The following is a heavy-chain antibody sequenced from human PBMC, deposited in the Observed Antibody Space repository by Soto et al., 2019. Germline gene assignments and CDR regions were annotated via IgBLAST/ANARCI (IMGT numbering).Heavy chain of an antibody. CDR2: ISAYNGNT. CDR1: GYTFSSYG. CDR3: ARVLGQQLFDY. V-gene: IGHV1-18*01. Sequence: QVQLVQTGAEVKKPGASEKVSCKASGYTFSSYGISWVRQAPGQELEWMGWISAYNGNTKYAQKLQGRVTMTTDTSTSTAYMELRSLRYDDAVVYYCARVLGQQLFDYWGQGTLVTVSS. J-gene: IGHJ4*02. D-gene: IGHD6-13*01.